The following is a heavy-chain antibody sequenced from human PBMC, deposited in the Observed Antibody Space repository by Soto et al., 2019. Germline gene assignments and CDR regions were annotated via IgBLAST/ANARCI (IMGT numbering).Heavy chain of an antibody. CDR2: IYNDGTYS. Sequence: SLRLSCAASGFIFKMYWMHWVRQSPGKGLVWISRIYNDGTYSDYADSVRGRFTISRDNVNDTLYLQMNNLRAEDSGLYYCTRGPRPISTGTGAYWGQGTQVTVSS. J-gene: IGHJ4*02. D-gene: IGHD3-10*01. CDR3: TRGPRPISTGTGAY. CDR1: GFIFKMYW. V-gene: IGHV3-74*01.